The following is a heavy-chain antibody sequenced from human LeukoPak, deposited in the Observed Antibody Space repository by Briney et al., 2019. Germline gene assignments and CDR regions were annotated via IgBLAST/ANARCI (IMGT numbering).Heavy chain of an antibody. CDR3: AKGASRNGYSWPDY. Sequence: GGSLRLSCAASGFTFNDYAIHWVRQAPGRGLKWVSLIRGDGTSTYYADSVKGRSTISRDNSKNSLYLQMNSLRTEDTALYYCAKGASRNGYSWPDYWGQGTLVTVSS. D-gene: IGHD5-24*01. V-gene: IGHV3-43*02. J-gene: IGHJ4*02. CDR1: GFTFNDYA. CDR2: IRGDGTST.